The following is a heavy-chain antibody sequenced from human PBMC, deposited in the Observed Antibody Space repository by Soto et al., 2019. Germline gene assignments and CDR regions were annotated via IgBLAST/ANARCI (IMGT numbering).Heavy chain of an antibody. V-gene: IGHV4-31*03. CDR3: AREGCISTSCRNWFDP. CDR2: IYYSGST. Sequence: PSETLSLTCTVSGGSISSGGYYWSWIRQHPGKGLEWIGYIYYSGSTYYNPSLKSRVTISVDTSKNQFSLKLSSVTAADTAVYYCAREGCISTSCRNWFDPWGQGTLVTVSS. CDR1: GGSISSGGYY. J-gene: IGHJ5*02. D-gene: IGHD2-2*01.